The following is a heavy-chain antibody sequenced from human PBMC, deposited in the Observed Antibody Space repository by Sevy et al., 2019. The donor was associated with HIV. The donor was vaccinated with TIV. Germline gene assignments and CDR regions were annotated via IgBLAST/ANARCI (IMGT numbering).Heavy chain of an antibody. V-gene: IGHV3-30*04. CDR2: ISYNGRNQ. D-gene: IGHD2-15*01. J-gene: IGHJ4*02. Sequence: GGSLRLSCAASGFSLSDHAVSWVRQTPGKGLEWLAVISYNGRNQYYAESVKGRFTISKDDSKNTLYLQLNSLRAEDTAVYYCARFVGYCSGGRCSIIDFWGQGTLVTVSS. CDR3: ARFVGYCSGGRCSIIDF. CDR1: GFSLSDHA.